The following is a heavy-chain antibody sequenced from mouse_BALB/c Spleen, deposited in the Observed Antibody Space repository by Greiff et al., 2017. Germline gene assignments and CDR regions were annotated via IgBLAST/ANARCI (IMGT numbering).Heavy chain of an antibody. CDR2: ISYSGST. CDR1: GYSITRDYA. CDR3: ARYPHYYGSSWYFDV. D-gene: IGHD1-1*01. V-gene: IGHV3-2*02. Sequence: EVQRVESGPGLVKPSQSLSLTCTVTGYSITRDYAWNWIRQFPGNKLEWMGYISYSGSTSYNPSLKSRISITRDTSKNQFFLQLNSVTTEDTATYYCARYPHYYGSSWYFDVWGAGTTVTVSS. J-gene: IGHJ1*01.